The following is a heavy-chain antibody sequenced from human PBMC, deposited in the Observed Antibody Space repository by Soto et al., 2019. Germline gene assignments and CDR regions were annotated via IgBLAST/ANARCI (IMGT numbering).Heavy chain of an antibody. D-gene: IGHD3-10*01. CDR3: ARDFKESQYYYYCMDV. Sequence: EVQLVESGGGLVKPGGSLRLSCVVSGFTFSSYSMNWVRQAPGKGLEWVSSISSGSNYTYYADSVKGRFTISRDNAKNSVYLQMTSLSAEDTALYYCARDFKESQYYYYCMDVWGKGTTVTVSS. J-gene: IGHJ6*03. CDR2: ISSGSNYT. V-gene: IGHV3-21*06. CDR1: GFTFSSYS.